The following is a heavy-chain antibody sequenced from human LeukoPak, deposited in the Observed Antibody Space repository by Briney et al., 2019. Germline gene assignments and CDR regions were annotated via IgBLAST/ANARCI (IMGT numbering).Heavy chain of an antibody. CDR2: IGGSGEST. CDR3: AKDLWVTGSYPDLAWPEPQAIDS. Sequence: GGSLRLSCAASGFTFNNYTMGWVRQAPGKGLEWVSSIGGSGESTNHADSVKGRFIISRDNSKNTVYLQMNSLRDEDSAVYYCAKDLWVTGSYPDLAWPEPQAIDSWGRGTLVTVSS. V-gene: IGHV3-23*01. CDR1: GFTFNNYT. D-gene: IGHD1-26*01. J-gene: IGHJ4*02.